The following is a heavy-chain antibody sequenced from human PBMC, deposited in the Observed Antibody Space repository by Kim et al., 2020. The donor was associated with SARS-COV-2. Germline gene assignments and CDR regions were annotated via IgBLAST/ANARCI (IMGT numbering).Heavy chain of an antibody. D-gene: IGHD3-16*01. V-gene: IGHV3-74*01. CDR3: ARRKGGRATVGFDAFDI. CDR2: INSDGSST. J-gene: IGHJ3*02. Sequence: GGSLRLSCAASGFTFSSYWMHWVRQAPGKGLVWVSRINSDGSSTSYADSVKGRFTISRDNAKNTLYLQMNSLRAEDTAVYYCARRKGGRATVGFDAFDIWGQGTMVTVSS. CDR1: GFTFSSYW.